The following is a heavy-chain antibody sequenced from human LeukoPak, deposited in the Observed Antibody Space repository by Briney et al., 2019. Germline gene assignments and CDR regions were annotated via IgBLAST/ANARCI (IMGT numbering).Heavy chain of an antibody. V-gene: IGHV4-34*01. J-gene: IGHJ5*02. D-gene: IGHD6-13*01. CDR1: GGSFSGYY. CDR3: ARVFGSSWYRYYWFDP. Sequence: SETLSLTCAVYGGSFSGYYWSWIRQPPGKGLEWIEEINHSGSTNYNPSLKSRVTISVDTSKNQFSLKLSSVTAADTAVYYCARVFGSSWYRYYWFDPWGQGTLVTVSS. CDR2: INHSGST.